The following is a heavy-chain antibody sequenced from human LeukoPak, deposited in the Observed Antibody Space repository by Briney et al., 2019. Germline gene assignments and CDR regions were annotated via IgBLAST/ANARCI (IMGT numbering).Heavy chain of an antibody. Sequence: SGGSLRLSCAASGFTFSNYAMSWVRQAPGKGLEWVSSISDSGGNTYYADSVKGRFTISRDNSKNTLYLQMNSLRAEDTAVYYCAKDIEGGYPPQYYFDYWGQGTLVTVSS. J-gene: IGHJ4*02. CDR3: AKDIEGGYPPQYYFDY. CDR2: ISDSGGNT. V-gene: IGHV3-23*01. CDR1: GFTFSNYA. D-gene: IGHD3-22*01.